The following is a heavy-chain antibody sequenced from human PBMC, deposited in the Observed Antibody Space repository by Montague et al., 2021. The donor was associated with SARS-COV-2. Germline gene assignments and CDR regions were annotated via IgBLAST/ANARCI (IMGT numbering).Heavy chain of an antibody. Sequence: TLSLTCAVSGASIGTGGYTWSWIRPPPGKGLEWIGYIYQSGTTRYNPSLQSRVTLSVDKSKNQFSLQLTSVIAADTAIYFCARSRIRGGLNWFDPWGQGTLVTVSS. D-gene: IGHD3-10*01. CDR3: ARSRIRGGLNWFDP. J-gene: IGHJ5*02. V-gene: IGHV4-30-2*01. CDR1: GASIGTGGYT. CDR2: IYQSGTT.